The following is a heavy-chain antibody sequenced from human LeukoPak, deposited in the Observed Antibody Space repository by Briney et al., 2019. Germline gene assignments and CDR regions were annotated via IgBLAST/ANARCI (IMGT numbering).Heavy chain of an antibody. J-gene: IGHJ6*03. CDR1: GFTFSSYN. CDR3: ARCGANSYGYYYYYMDV. D-gene: IGHD5-18*01. V-gene: IGHV3-66*02. Sequence: GGSLRLSCAASGFTFSSYNMNWVRQAPGKGPEWVSIIYSGGSTFYADSVKGRFTISRDNSKNTLYLQMNSLRAEDTAVYYCARCGANSYGYYYYYMDVWGKGTTVTVSS. CDR2: IYSGGST.